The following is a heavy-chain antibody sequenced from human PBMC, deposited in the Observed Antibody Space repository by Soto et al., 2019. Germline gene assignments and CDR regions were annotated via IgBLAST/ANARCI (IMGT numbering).Heavy chain of an antibody. Sequence: PSETLSLTCAVYGGSFSGYYWSWIRQPPGKGLEWIGEINHSGSTNYNPSLKSRVTISVDTSKNQFSLKLSSVTAADTAVYYCARGENYGSGSPSREYWFDPWGQGTLVTVS. CDR1: GGSFSGYY. D-gene: IGHD3-10*01. J-gene: IGHJ5*02. CDR3: ARGENYGSGSPSREYWFDP. V-gene: IGHV4-34*01. CDR2: INHSGST.